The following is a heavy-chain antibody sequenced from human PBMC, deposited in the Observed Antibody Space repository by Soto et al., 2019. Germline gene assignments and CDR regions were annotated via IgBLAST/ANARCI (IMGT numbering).Heavy chain of an antibody. J-gene: IGHJ6*01. CDR3: ARGWVTTGISYSYGMDV. D-gene: IGHD4-4*01. Sequence: KPSETLSLTCAVYGGSFSGYYWSWIRQPPGKGLEWIGEINHSGSTNYNPSLKSRVTISVDTSKNQFSLKLSSVIAADTAVYYCARGWVTTGISYSYGMDVRGQGTTVTVSS. CDR1: GGSFSGYY. V-gene: IGHV4-34*01. CDR2: INHSGST.